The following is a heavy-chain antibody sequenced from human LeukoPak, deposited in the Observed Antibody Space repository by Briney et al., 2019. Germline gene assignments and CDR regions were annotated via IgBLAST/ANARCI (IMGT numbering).Heavy chain of an antibody. V-gene: IGHV1-69*13. CDR3: ARVDTAMDFPFDY. CDR2: IIPIFGTA. CDR1: GGTFSSYA. D-gene: IGHD5-18*01. J-gene: IGHJ4*02. Sequence: GASVKVSCKASGGTFSSYAISWVRQAPGQGLEWMGGIIPIFGTANYAQKFQGRVTITADESTSTAYMELSSLRSEDTAVYYCARVDTAMDFPFDYWGQGTLVTVSS.